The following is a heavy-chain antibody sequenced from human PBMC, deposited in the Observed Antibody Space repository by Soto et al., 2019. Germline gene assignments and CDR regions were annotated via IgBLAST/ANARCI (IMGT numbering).Heavy chain of an antibody. D-gene: IGHD1-26*01. CDR3: AKASGSYSLIPFDY. Sequence: GGSLRLSCAASGFTFSSYAMSWVRQAPGKGLEWVSAISGSGGSTYYADSVKGRFTISRDNSKNTLYLQMNSLIAEDTAVYYCAKASGSYSLIPFDYWGQGTLVTVSS. CDR1: GFTFSSYA. J-gene: IGHJ4*02. CDR2: ISGSGGST. V-gene: IGHV3-23*01.